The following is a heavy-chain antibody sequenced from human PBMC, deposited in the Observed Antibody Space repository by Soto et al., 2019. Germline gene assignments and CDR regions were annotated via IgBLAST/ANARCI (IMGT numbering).Heavy chain of an antibody. Sequence: QVQLVQSGDEVRKPGSSVKVSCKASGYIFVNYGIAWVRQAPGQGLEWLGWISPYSGKTHYASKVEGRVTVATDTSTSTAYMDLGSLTPDDTAVYYCAMVDNYVTPTPQDVWGQGTTVTVSS. J-gene: IGHJ6*02. V-gene: IGHV1-18*01. CDR2: ISPYSGKT. CDR3: AMVDNYVTPTPQDV. CDR1: GYIFVNYG. D-gene: IGHD3-16*01.